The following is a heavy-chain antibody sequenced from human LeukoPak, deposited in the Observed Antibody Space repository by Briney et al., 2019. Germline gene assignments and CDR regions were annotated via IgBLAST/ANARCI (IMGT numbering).Heavy chain of an antibody. J-gene: IGHJ3*02. CDR1: GFTFSDHY. CDR2: IISTGSTM. D-gene: IGHD3-22*01. Sequence: GGSLRLSCAASGFTFSDHYMTWIRQAPGKGLEWLSYIISTGSTMYYADSVKGRLTISRDNAKNSLYLQMNSLRAEDTAVYYCARDSSAYRDAFDIWGQGTMVTVSS. V-gene: IGHV3-11*04. CDR3: ARDSSAYRDAFDI.